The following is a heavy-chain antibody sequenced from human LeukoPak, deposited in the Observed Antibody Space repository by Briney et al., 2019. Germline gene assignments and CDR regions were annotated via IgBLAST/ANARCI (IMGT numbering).Heavy chain of an antibody. D-gene: IGHD2-21*02. CDR1: GYTFTSYG. J-gene: IGHJ6*02. CDR3: ASWYCGGDCYSSYYGVDV. Sequence: ASVKVSCKASGYTFTSYGISWVRQAPGQGLEWMGWISAYNGNTNYAQKLQGRVTMTTDTSTSTAYMELRSLRSDDTAVYYCASWYCGGDCYSSYYGVDVWGQGTTVTVSS. CDR2: ISAYNGNT. V-gene: IGHV1-18*01.